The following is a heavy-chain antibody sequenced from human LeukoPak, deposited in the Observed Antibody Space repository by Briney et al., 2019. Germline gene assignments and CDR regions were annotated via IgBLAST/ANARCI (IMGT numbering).Heavy chain of an antibody. Sequence: GGSLRLSCAAPGFSFDDFEMSWVRQVPGKGLEYVSGISRSGRATGYGDSVNGRFTISRDNAKNSLYLQMTRLRAEDTALYHCARVPGSHYYYYMDVWGKGTAVTVSS. V-gene: IGHV3-20*01. CDR1: GFSFDDFE. CDR2: ISRSGRAT. J-gene: IGHJ6*03. CDR3: ARVPGSHYYYYMDV.